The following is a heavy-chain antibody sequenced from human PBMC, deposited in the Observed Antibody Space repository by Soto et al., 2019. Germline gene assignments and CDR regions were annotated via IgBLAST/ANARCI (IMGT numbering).Heavy chain of an antibody. CDR1: GFSISNYA. J-gene: IGHJ4*02. CDR3: AKDGIRKDDY. CDR2: ISDSGTNT. Sequence: EVQLSESGGGFIQSGGSLRLSCAASGFSISNYAMSWVRQAPGRGLEWISSISDSGTNTFYADSVRGRFVISRDKSKNTVYLQMNKLRVEETALYYCAKDGIRKDDYWGQGTLVPVSS. V-gene: IGHV3-23*01.